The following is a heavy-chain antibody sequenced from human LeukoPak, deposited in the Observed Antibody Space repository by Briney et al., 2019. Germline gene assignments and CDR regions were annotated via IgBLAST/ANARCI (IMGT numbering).Heavy chain of an antibody. CDR2: ITSSGETT. J-gene: IGHJ4*02. CDR3: ARDRPNYYGANGHYYRRDGDY. V-gene: IGHV3-23*01. Sequence: TGGSLRLSCAASGFTFSIYAMSWVRQAPGKGLEWVSSITSSGETTYCAGSVKGQFTISRDNSKNTVYLQMNSLRAEDTAVYYCARDRPNYYGANGHYYRRDGDYWGQGTLVTVSS. CDR1: GFTFSIYA. D-gene: IGHD3-22*01.